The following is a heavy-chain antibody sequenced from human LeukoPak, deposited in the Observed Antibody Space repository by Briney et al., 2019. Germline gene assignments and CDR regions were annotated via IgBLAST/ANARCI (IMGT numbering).Heavy chain of an antibody. CDR3: AKDPSDFWSGSRLDS. D-gene: IGHD3-3*01. J-gene: IGHJ5*01. V-gene: IGHV3-23*01. CDR1: GFTFSSYA. Sequence: GGSLRLSCAASGFTFSSYAMSWVRQAPGKGLEWVSAISGSGDSTYYVDSVKGRFTISRDNSKNTLYLQMNSLRAEDTAVYYCAKDPSDFWSGSRLDSWGQGTLVTVSS. CDR2: ISGSGDST.